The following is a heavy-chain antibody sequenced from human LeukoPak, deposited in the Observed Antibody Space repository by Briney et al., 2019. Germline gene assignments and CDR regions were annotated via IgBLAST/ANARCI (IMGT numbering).Heavy chain of an antibody. Sequence: SETLSLTCTVSGGSISSCYWSWIRQPPGKGLEWIGYIYYSGSTNYNPSLKSRVTISVDTSKNQFSLKLSSVTAADTAVYYCARVRIVVVVAAKQDAFDIWGQGTMVTVSS. D-gene: IGHD2-15*01. CDR3: ARVRIVVVVAAKQDAFDI. CDR2: IYYSGST. J-gene: IGHJ3*02. CDR1: GGSISSCY. V-gene: IGHV4-59*01.